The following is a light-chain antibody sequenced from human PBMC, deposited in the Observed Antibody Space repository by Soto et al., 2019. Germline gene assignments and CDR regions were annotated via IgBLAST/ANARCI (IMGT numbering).Light chain of an antibody. Sequence: DIQMTQSPSTLSASVGDRVTITCRASQSISSWLAWYQQKAGKAPKLLIYKAPSLESGVPSRFSGSGSGTEFTLTISSLQPVDFATYYCQQYDSYPRTFGQGTKVEI. CDR1: QSISSW. V-gene: IGKV1-5*03. CDR3: QQYDSYPRT. J-gene: IGKJ1*01. CDR2: KAP.